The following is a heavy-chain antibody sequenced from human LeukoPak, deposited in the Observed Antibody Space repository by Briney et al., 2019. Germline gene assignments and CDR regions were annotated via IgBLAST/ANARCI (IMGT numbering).Heavy chain of an antibody. CDR1: GFTFSDCY. V-gene: IGHV3-11*04. J-gene: IGHJ5*02. D-gene: IGHD3-22*01. Sequence: GGSLRLSCAASGFTFSDCYMSWIRQAPGKGLEWMSYISSRGSTIYYADSVKGRFIISRDNTKNSLYLQMNSLRAEDTAVYYCARDEHSSGSLRFDPWGQGTLVTVSS. CDR3: ARDEHSSGSLRFDP. CDR2: ISSRGSTI.